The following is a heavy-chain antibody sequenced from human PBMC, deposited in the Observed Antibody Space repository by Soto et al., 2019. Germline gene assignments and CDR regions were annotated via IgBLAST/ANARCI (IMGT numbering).Heavy chain of an antibody. CDR1: DGPFTGFH. D-gene: IGHD3-3*01. CDR2: IKHSGST. J-gene: IGHJ6*02. CDR3: ARGVPFGHYSMDV. V-gene: IGHV4-34*01. Sequence: PSETLSLTCAVYDGPFTGFHWTWIRPPPGKGLEWIGEIKHSGSTNYNPSLTRGVTISVDTSKNQFSLKLNSVTDADTAVYYCARGVPFGHYSMDVWGQGTTVTVSS.